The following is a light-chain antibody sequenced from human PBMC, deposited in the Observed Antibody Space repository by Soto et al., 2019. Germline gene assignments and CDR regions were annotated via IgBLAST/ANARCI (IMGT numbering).Light chain of an antibody. CDR3: SSYTSSSTLYV. CDR1: SSDGGGYNY. Sequence: QSALTQPASVSGSPGQSITISCTGTSSDGGGYNYVSWYQQHPGKAPKLMIYDVSNRPSGVSNRFSGSKSGNTASLTISGLRAEDEADYYCSSYTSSSTLYVFGTGTKLTVL. CDR2: DVS. V-gene: IGLV2-14*01. J-gene: IGLJ1*01.